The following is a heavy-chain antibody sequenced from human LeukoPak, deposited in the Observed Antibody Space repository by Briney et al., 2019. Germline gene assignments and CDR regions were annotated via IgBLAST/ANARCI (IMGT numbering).Heavy chain of an antibody. CDR2: INHSGST. CDR1: GGSFSGYY. V-gene: IGHV4-34*01. D-gene: IGHD4-17*01. Sequence: SETLSLTCAVYGGSFSGYYWSWIRQPPGKGLEWIGEINHSGSTNYNPSLKSRVTISVDTSKNQFSLKLSSVTAADTAVHYCARVATTVTNSDYWGQGTLVTVSS. CDR3: ARVATTVTNSDY. J-gene: IGHJ4*02.